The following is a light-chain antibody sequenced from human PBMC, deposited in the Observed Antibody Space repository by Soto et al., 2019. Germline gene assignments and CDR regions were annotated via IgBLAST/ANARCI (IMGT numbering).Light chain of an antibody. V-gene: IGLV1-40*01. J-gene: IGLJ2*01. Sequence: QPVLTQPPSVSGAPGQRVTISCTGSSSNIGAGYDVHWYQQLPGTAPKLLIYGNNNRPSGVPDRFSGSKSGTSASLAITGLQAEDEAHYYCQSYDSSLSGSVFGGGTKLTVL. CDR1: SSNIGAGYD. CDR3: QSYDSSLSGSV. CDR2: GNN.